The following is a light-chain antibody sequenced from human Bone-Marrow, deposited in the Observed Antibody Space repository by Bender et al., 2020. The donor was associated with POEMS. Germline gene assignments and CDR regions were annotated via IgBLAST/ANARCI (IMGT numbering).Light chain of an antibody. CDR3: HVWDSSNDPV. V-gene: IGLV3-21*02. Sequence: SYVLTQPPSVSVAPGQTARITCGGNNNGTKSVHWYQQKPGQAPVLLIFDDRDRPSGIPERFSGSFSGNTATLTITRVEVGDEADYYCHVWDSSNDPVFGGGTKMTVL. CDR2: DDR. J-gene: IGLJ3*02. CDR1: NNGTKS.